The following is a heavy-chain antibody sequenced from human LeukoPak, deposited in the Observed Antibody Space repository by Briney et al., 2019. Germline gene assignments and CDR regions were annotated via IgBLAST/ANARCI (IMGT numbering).Heavy chain of an antibody. CDR3: AREGIAAAGYYYYGMDV. J-gene: IGHJ6*02. CDR1: GYTFTGYY. V-gene: IGHV1-2*02. Sequence: ASVTVSCTASGYTFTGYYMHWVRQAPGQGLEWMGWINPNSGGTNYAQKFQGRVTMTRDTSISTAYMELSRLRSDDTAVYYCAREGIAAAGYYYYGMDVWGQGTTVTVSS. CDR2: INPNSGGT. D-gene: IGHD6-13*01.